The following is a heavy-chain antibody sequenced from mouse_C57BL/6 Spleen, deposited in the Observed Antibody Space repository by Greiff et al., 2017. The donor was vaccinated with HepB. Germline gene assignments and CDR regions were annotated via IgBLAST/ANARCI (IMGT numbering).Heavy chain of an antibody. Sequence: EVQLVESGGGLVKPGGSLKLSCAASGFTFSDYGMHWVRQAPEKGLEWVAYISSGSSTIYYADTVKGRFTISRDNTKNTLFLQMTSLRSEEKDMYECARGYYSNYGGFDYWGQGTTLTVSS. V-gene: IGHV5-17*01. D-gene: IGHD2-5*01. J-gene: IGHJ2*01. CDR2: ISSGSSTI. CDR1: GFTFSDYG. CDR3: ARGYYSNYGGFDY.